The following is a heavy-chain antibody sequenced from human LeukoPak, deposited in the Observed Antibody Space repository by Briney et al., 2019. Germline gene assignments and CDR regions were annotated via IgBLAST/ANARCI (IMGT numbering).Heavy chain of an antibody. CDR3: ARGHGYYGSGDYYFDY. D-gene: IGHD3-10*01. CDR1: GFIFSTYW. J-gene: IGHJ4*02. V-gene: IGHV3-74*01. Sequence: PGGSLRLSCAASGFIFSTYWMHWVRRAPGEGLVWVSRMNGDGTSTTYADSVKGRFTISRDNDKNSLYLQMNSLRGEDTAVYYCARGHGYYGSGDYYFDYWGQGTLVTVSS. CDR2: MNGDGTST.